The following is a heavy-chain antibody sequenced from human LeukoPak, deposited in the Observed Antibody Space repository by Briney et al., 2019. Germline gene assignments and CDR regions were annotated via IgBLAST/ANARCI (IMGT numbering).Heavy chain of an antibody. V-gene: IGHV3-48*01. Sequence: PGGSLRLSCMGSGFNFNGYNMNWVRQAAGKGLEWIAYISISGDIRYYTDSVRGRFTISRDNAKNSLYLQMSSLRGDDTAVYYCGRLTTLQNQEKHTCWDAFDIWGRGTMITVSA. D-gene: IGHD1-1*01. J-gene: IGHJ3*02. CDR2: ISISGDIR. CDR3: GRLTTLQNQEKHTCWDAFDI. CDR1: GFNFNGYN.